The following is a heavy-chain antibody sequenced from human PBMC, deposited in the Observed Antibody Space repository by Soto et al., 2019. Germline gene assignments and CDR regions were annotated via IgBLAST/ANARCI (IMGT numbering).Heavy chain of an antibody. V-gene: IGHV1-18*04. J-gene: IGHJ4*02. Sequence: VKVSCKASGYTLTSYGISWVRQAPGQGLEWMGWISAYDGSTKYAQKLQGRVTMTTDPSTSTAYMELRSLRSDDTAVYYCARDPTTAYSSSSFDYWGQGTLVTVSS. D-gene: IGHD6-6*01. CDR1: GYTLTSYG. CDR2: ISAYDGST. CDR3: ARDPTTAYSSSSFDY.